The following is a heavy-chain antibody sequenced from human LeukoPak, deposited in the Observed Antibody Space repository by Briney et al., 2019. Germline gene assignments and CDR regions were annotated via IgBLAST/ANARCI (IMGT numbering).Heavy chain of an antibody. CDR3: ARHPYSSGWLDH. CDR1: GGSISSYY. Sequence: PSETLSLTCTVSGGSISSYYWSWIRQPPGKGLEWIGYIYYSGSNNYNPSLKSRVAISVDTSQNQFSLKLSSVTAGDTAVYYCARHPYSSGWLDHWGQGTLVTVSS. J-gene: IGHJ4*02. CDR2: IYYSGSN. V-gene: IGHV4-59*08. D-gene: IGHD6-19*01.